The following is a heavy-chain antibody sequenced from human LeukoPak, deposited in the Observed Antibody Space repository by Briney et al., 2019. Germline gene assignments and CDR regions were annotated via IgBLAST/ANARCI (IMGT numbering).Heavy chain of an antibody. CDR1: GGSISSGGYY. D-gene: IGHD3-3*01. CDR3: ARETHYDFWSGYLGLYNWFDP. V-gene: IGHV4-31*03. J-gene: IGHJ5*02. CDR2: IYYSGST. Sequence: PSQTLSLTCTVSGGSISSGGYYWSWIRQHPGKGLEWIGYIYYSGSTYYNPSLKSRVTTSVDTSKNQFSLKLSSVTAADTAVYYCARETHYDFWSGYLGLYNWFDPWGQGTLVTVSS.